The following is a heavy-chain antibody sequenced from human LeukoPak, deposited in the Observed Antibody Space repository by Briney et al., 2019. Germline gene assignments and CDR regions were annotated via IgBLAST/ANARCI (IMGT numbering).Heavy chain of an antibody. J-gene: IGHJ4*02. V-gene: IGHV3-21*01. D-gene: IGHD3-22*01. CDR1: GFTFSWYS. Sequence: GGSLRLSCVASGFTFSWYSMHWVRQAPGKGLEWVSSVTSSSTYVYYGDSVKGRFTISRDNAKNSLYLQMNSLRAEDTAVYYCARHVVGVGFDYWGQGTLVTVSS. CDR3: ARHVVGVGFDY. CDR2: VTSSSTYV.